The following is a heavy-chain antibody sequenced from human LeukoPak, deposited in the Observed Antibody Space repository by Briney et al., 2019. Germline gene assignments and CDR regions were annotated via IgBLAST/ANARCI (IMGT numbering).Heavy chain of an antibody. J-gene: IGHJ6*04. CDR1: GFSFSGSA. CDR3: TGSSKRYCSGEKCHSDYYYYGMDI. Sequence: HPGGSLRLSCAASGFSFSGSAMHWVRQAPGKGLEWLGRIRSKSNSYATAYAASVNGRFTISRDDSKSTAYLQMDSLKAEDTAVYYCTGSSKRYCSGEKCHSDYYYYGMDIWGKGTTVTVSS. V-gene: IGHV3-73*01. D-gene: IGHD2-15*01. CDR2: IRSKSNSYAT.